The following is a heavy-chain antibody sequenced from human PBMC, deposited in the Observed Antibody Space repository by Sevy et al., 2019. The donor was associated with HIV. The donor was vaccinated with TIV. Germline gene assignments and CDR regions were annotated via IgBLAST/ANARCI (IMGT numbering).Heavy chain of an antibody. CDR1: VFTFSSYA. V-gene: IGHV3-23*01. CDR2: ISGSGGST. CDR3: AKDPDYYDSSGYPDY. D-gene: IGHD3-22*01. Sequence: GGSLRLSCAASVFTFSSYAMSWVRQAPGKGLEWVSAISGSGGSTYYADSVKGRFTISRDNSKNTLYLQMNSLRAEDTAVYYCAKDPDYYDSSGYPDYWGQGTLVTVSS. J-gene: IGHJ4*02.